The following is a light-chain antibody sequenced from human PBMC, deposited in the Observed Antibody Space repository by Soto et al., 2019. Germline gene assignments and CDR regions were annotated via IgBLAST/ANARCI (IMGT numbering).Light chain of an antibody. Sequence: DIQLTQSPSSLSASVGDRVTITCRASQNINGYLAWYQQKPGKAPKLLIYWASSLISGVPSRFTGGESGTEFILTISSLQPDDFATYYCQQYSAYPLTFGGGT. V-gene: IGKV1-5*03. CDR3: QQYSAYPLT. CDR2: WAS. CDR1: QNINGY. J-gene: IGKJ4*01.